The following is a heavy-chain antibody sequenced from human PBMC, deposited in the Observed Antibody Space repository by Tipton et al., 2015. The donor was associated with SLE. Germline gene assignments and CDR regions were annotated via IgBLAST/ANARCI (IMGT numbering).Heavy chain of an antibody. CDR1: GGSFSGYY. Sequence: TLSLTCAVYGGSFSGYYWSWIRQPPGKGLEWIGEINHSGSTNYNPSLKSRVTISEDTSKNQFSLKLSSVTAADTAVYYCARGRSYDFWNFHHWGQGTLVTVSS. CDR3: ARGRSYDFWNFHH. CDR2: INHSGST. D-gene: IGHD3-3*01. V-gene: IGHV4-34*01. J-gene: IGHJ1*01.